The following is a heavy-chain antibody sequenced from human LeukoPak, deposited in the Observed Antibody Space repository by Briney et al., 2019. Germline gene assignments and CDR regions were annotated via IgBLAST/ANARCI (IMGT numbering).Heavy chain of an antibody. Sequence: SETLSLTCTVSGYSISRGYYWGWIRQSPGKGLEWIGNIYHSGSTYYNPSLKSRVTISVDTSKNQFSLKLSSVTAADTAVYYCARGYCVNAVCYTLGDYWGQGTLVTVSS. J-gene: IGHJ4*02. CDR1: GYSISRGYY. V-gene: IGHV4-38-2*02. CDR3: ARGYCVNAVCYTLGDY. D-gene: IGHD2-8*01. CDR2: IYHSGST.